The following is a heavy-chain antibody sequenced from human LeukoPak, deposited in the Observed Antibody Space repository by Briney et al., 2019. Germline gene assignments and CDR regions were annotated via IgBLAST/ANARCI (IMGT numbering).Heavy chain of an antibody. CDR3: AKDYESSAYYYSYSYFDY. CDR2: VSGSGGST. Sequence: GGSLRLSCAASGFTFSSHAMGWVRQAAEKGLEWVSVVSGSGGSTFYANSVKGRFTISRDNSKNTLFLQMNSLRAEGTAIYYCAKDYESSAYYYSYSYFDYWGQGALVTVSS. CDR1: GFTFSSHA. V-gene: IGHV3-23*01. J-gene: IGHJ4*02. D-gene: IGHD3-22*01.